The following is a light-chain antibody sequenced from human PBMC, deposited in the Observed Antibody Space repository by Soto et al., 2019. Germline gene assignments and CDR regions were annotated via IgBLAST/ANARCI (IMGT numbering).Light chain of an antibody. J-gene: IGLJ1*01. V-gene: IGLV2-14*01. Sequence: QSALTQPAPVSGSPGQSITISCTGTSNDIGDYNYVSWYQQHPGEAPKLMIYEISKRPSGVSNRFSGSKSGNTASLTISGLQAEDEANYYCSSYTSTGTLYVFGTGTKVTVL. CDR2: EIS. CDR1: SNDIGDYNY. CDR3: SSYTSTGTLYV.